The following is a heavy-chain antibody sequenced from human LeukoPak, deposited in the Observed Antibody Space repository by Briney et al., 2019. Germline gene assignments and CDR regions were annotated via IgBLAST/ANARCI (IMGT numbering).Heavy chain of an antibody. V-gene: IGHV3-49*03. Sequence: PGGSLRLSCTTSGFTFGDYGVSWFRQAPGKGLEWVGFIRSKGYSGTTEYAASVKGRFTISRDDSKSIAHLQMNSLKTEDTGVYYCTRGRYSSAWDFDYWGQGTLVTVSS. J-gene: IGHJ4*02. CDR1: GFTFGDYG. D-gene: IGHD6-19*01. CDR2: IRSKGYSGTT. CDR3: TRGRYSSAWDFDY.